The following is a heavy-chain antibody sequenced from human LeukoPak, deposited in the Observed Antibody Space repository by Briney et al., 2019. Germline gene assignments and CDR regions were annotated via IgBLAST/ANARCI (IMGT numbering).Heavy chain of an antibody. CDR2: IYHSGST. Sequence: PSETLSLTCTVSGYSISSGYYWGWIRQPPGKGLEWIGSIYHSGSTYYNPSLKSRVTISVDTSKNQFSLKLSSVTAADTAVYYCARDKASSGYSSYYYYGMDVWGQGTTVTVSS. CDR1: GYSISSGYY. V-gene: IGHV4-38-2*02. CDR3: ARDKASSGYSSYYYYGMDV. D-gene: IGHD6-13*01. J-gene: IGHJ6*02.